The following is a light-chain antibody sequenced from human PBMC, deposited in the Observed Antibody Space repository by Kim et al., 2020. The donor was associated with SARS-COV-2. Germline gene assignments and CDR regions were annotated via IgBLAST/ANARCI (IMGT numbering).Light chain of an antibody. CDR2: GAS. CDR3: QQYDIWPIT. V-gene: IGKV3-15*01. Sequence: GSPGEEATPSCRASQSVSSNLAWYQQKPGQAPRLLIYGASTRATGIPARFSGSGSGTEFTLTISSLQSEDFAVYYCQQYDIWPITFGQGTRLEIK. CDR1: QSVSSN. J-gene: IGKJ5*01.